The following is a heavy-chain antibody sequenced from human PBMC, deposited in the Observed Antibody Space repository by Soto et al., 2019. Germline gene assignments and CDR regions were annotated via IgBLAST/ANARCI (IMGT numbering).Heavy chain of an antibody. J-gene: IGHJ5*02. CDR3: ARVVLRAIKIILIIDP. Sequence: TLSLTCTFSVGSISSGGYYCTRIRQHPRKGLEWIGYINYSGSTYHNPSLNSRVTMSLDKSKNQFSLNLSSVTTADTAEYYCARVVLRAIKIILIIDPWDQETPVTVSS. CDR1: VGSISSGGYY. D-gene: IGHD2-8*01. CDR2: INYSGST. V-gene: IGHV4-31*03.